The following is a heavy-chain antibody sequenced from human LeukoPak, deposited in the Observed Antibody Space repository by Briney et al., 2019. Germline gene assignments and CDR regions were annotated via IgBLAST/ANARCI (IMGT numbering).Heavy chain of an antibody. D-gene: IGHD3-9*01. J-gene: IGHJ5*02. CDR1: GGTFSSHA. CDR2: IIPIFGTA. Sequence: SVKVSCKASGGTFSSHAISWVRQAPGQGLEWMGGIIPIFGTANYAQKFQGRVTITADESTSTAYMELSSLRSEDTAVYYCARGGGTTYYDILTGYKKNWFDPWGQGTLVTVSS. V-gene: IGHV1-69*13. CDR3: ARGGGTTYYDILTGYKKNWFDP.